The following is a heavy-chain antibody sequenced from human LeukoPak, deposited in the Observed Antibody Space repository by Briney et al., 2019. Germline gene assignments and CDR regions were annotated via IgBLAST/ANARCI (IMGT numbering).Heavy chain of an antibody. CDR3: AKREKGTTGRFFDY. CDR1: GFTFTNYA. V-gene: IGHV3-23*01. CDR2: ISEGVGNT. D-gene: IGHD4-17*01. Sequence: PGGSLRLSCAASGFTFTNYAMTWVRQAPGKGLEWVSGISEGVGNTYYADSVKGQFTISRDHSKNALYLQMNSLRAEDTALYYCAKREKGTTGRFFDYWGQGTLVAVSS. J-gene: IGHJ4*02.